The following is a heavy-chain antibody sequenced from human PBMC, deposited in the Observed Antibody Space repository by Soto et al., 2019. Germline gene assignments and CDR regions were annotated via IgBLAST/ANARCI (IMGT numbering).Heavy chain of an antibody. V-gene: IGHV4-39*01. CDR2: IYYSGST. CDR1: GGSISSSSSY. J-gene: IGHJ6*02. Sequence: SESLYRTSSLSGGSISSSSSYRGWIRQPPGKGLEWIGSIYYSGSTYYNPSLKSRVTISVDTSKNQFSLKLSSVTAADTAVYYCACIFSGGYGYGFYYYGMDVWGQGT. CDR3: ACIFSGGYGYGFYYYGMDV. D-gene: IGHD5-18*01.